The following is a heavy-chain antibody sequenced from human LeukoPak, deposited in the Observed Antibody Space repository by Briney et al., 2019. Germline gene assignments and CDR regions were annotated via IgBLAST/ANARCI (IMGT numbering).Heavy chain of an antibody. D-gene: IGHD2-8*01. CDR3: ASEMGDY. J-gene: IGHJ4*02. V-gene: IGHV3-48*01. CDR1: GFTFSSYS. CDR2: ISSSSTI. Sequence: PGGSLRLSCAASGFTFSSYSMNWVRQAPGKGLEWVSYISSSSTIYYADSVKGRFTISRDNAKNSLCLQMNSLRAEDTAVYYCASEMGDYWGQGTLVTVSS.